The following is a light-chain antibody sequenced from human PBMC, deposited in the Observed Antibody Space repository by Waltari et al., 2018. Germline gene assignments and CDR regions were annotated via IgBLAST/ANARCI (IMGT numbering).Light chain of an antibody. CDR2: EVT. CDR1: SSDVGNYNL. V-gene: IGLV2-23*02. CDR3: CSYAGLGIYV. Sequence: QSGLTQPASVSGSPGQSITISCTGTSSDVGNYNLVSWYQQYPGKAPKLMVYEVTKRTSVVSYRFSGSKSGNTASLTIYGLQSEDEADYYCCSYAGLGIYVFGTGTKVTVL. J-gene: IGLJ1*01.